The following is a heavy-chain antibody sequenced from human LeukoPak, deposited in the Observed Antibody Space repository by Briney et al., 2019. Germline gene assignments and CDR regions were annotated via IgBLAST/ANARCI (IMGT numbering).Heavy chain of an antibody. CDR1: GFTFSSYG. CDR3: AKDPPLYSSSWYLAY. V-gene: IGHV3-30*18. D-gene: IGHD6-13*01. CDR2: ISYDGSNR. J-gene: IGHJ4*02. Sequence: QSGGSLRLSCAASGFTFSSYGMHWVRQAPGKGLEWVAVISYDGSNRYYADSVKGRFTISRDNSKNTLYLQMNSLRAEDTAVYYCAKDPPLYSSSWYLAYWGQGTLVTVSS.